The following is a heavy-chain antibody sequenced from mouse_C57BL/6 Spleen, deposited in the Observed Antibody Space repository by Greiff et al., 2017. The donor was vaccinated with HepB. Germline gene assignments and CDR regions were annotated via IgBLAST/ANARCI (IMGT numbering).Heavy chain of an antibody. V-gene: IGHV1-52*01. J-gene: IGHJ4*01. CDR3: ARNGIYYGNSYAMDY. CDR1: GYTFTSYW. Sequence: QVQLQQPGAELVRPGSSVKLSCKASGYTFTSYWMHWVKQRPIQGLEWIGNIDPSDSETHYNQKFKDKATLTVDKSSSTAYMQLSSLTSEDSAVYYCARNGIYYGNSYAMDYWGQGTSVTVSS. CDR2: IDPSDSET. D-gene: IGHD2-1*01.